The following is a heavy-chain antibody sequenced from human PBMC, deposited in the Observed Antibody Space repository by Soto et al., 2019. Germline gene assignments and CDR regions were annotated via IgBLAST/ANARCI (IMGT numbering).Heavy chain of an antibody. CDR1: GGSISSGGYY. V-gene: IGHV4-31*03. D-gene: IGHD3-10*01. CDR2: IYYSGST. Sequence: QVQLQESGPGLVKPSQTLSLTCTVSGGSISSGGYYWSWIRQHPGKGLGWIGYIYYSGSTYYNPSRKSRVTISVDTSKNQFSLKLSSVTAADTAVYYCAREHYGSGHYYGMDVWGQGTTVTVSS. CDR3: AREHYGSGHYYGMDV. J-gene: IGHJ6*02.